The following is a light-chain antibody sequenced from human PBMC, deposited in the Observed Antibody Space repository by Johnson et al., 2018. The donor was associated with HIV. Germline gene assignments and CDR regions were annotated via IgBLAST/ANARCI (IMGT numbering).Light chain of an antibody. V-gene: IGLV1-51*01. J-gene: IGLJ1*01. CDR3: GTWDSSLTTSYV. Sequence: QSVLTKPPSVSAAPGQKVTISCSGSSSNIGNNYVSWYQQLPGTAPKLLIYDNNKRPSGIPDRFSGSKSGTSATLGITGLPTGDEADYYCGTWDSSLTTSYVFGTGTKVIVV. CDR1: SSNIGNNY. CDR2: DNN.